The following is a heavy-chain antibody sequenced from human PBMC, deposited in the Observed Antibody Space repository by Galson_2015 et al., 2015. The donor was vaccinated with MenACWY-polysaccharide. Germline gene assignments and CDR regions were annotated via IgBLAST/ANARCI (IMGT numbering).Heavy chain of an antibody. CDR3: ARERWVRGVFFDQ. V-gene: IGHV3-7*01. CDR2: IKQDGSEK. J-gene: IGHJ4*02. CDR1: GFTFSNFW. Sequence: SLRLSCAASGFTFSNFWMSWVRQAPGKELEWVASIKQDGSEKYLVDSVKGRFTISRDNAENSLFLLMNSLRAEDTAVYYCARERWVRGVFFDQWGQGTLVTVSS. D-gene: IGHD3-10*01.